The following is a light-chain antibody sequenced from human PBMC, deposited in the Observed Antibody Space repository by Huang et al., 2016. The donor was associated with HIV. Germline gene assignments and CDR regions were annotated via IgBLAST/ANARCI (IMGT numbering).Light chain of an antibody. J-gene: IGKJ1*01. Sequence: DIQMTQSLSSRSASVGDRVTLTCRASQSLSNYLNWYQQKPGKAPELLIDASSSLQSGVPSRFIGSGSGTDFTLTISSLQPEDFATYYCQQSYSTLWTFGQGTKVEIK. CDR3: QQSYSTLWT. CDR1: QSLSNY. V-gene: IGKV1-39*01. CDR2: ASS.